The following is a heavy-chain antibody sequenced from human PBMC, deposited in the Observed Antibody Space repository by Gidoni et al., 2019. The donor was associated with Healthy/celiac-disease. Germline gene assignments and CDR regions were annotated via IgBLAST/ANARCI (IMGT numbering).Heavy chain of an antibody. CDR3: ARGDCSSTSCYTFDY. CDR2: ISDYGSNK. Sequence: QVQLVESGGGVVQPGRSMRLSCAASGFTFSSYAMHWVRQAPGKGLEWVAVISDYGSNKYYADSVKGRFTISRDNSKNTLYLQMNSLRAEDTAVYYCARGDCSSTSCYTFDYWGQGTLVTVSS. V-gene: IGHV3-30-3*01. D-gene: IGHD2-2*02. J-gene: IGHJ4*02. CDR1: GFTFSSYA.